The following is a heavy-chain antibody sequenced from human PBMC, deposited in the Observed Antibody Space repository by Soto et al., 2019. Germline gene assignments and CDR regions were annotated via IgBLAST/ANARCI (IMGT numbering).Heavy chain of an antibody. CDR1: SGSISSGGYY. Sequence: QVQLQESGPGLVKPSQTLSLTCTVSSGSISSGGYYWSCIRQQPGNGLEWIGYIYYRGSTDYHPSLSSLVTMSVYTSKSQCSLKLSSVTAADTGVYYCASFGYSTNIGMDYWGQGTLVTVSS. CDR2: IYYRGST. V-gene: IGHV4-31*01. CDR3: ASFGYSTNIGMDY. D-gene: IGHD3-22*01. J-gene: IGHJ4*02.